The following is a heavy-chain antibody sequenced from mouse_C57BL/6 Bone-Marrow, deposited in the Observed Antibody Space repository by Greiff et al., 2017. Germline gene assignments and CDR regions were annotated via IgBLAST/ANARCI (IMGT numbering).Heavy chain of an antibody. CDR2: IYPGDGDT. Sequence: QVQLKESGAELVKPGASVKISCKASGYAFSSYWMNWVKQRPGKGLEWIGQIYPGDGDTNYNEKFKGKATLTADKSSSTAYMQLSSLTSEDSAVYFCASFYYYGFDYWGQGTTLTVSS. V-gene: IGHV1-80*01. CDR1: GYAFSSYW. CDR3: ASFYYYGFDY. D-gene: IGHD1-1*01. J-gene: IGHJ2*01.